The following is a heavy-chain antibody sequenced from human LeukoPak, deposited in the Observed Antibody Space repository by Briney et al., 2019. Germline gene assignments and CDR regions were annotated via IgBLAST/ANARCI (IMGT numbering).Heavy chain of an antibody. CDR2: INTNTGNP. J-gene: IGHJ4*02. V-gene: IGHV7-4-1*02. CDR3: ARRSKYYYDSSGYSLGV. D-gene: IGHD3-22*01. CDR1: GYTFTSYA. Sequence: ASVKVSCKASGYTFTSYAMNWVRQAPGQGLGWMGWINTNTGNPTYAQGFTGRFVFSLDTSVSTAYLQISSLKAEDTAVYYCARRSKYYYDSSGYSLGVWGQGTLVTVSS.